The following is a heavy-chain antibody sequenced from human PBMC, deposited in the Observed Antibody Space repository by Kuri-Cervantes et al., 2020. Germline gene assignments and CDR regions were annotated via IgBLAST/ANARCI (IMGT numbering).Heavy chain of an antibody. CDR3: ARGLAGVNQRTYYDS. Sequence: ASVKVSCKASGYTFTSYAMHWVRQAPGQRLEWMGWINAGNGNTKYSQKFQGRVTITRDTSASTAYMELSSLRSEDTAVFYCARGLAGVNQRTYYDSWGQGTLVTVSS. D-gene: IGHD2-8*01. CDR1: GYTFTSYA. J-gene: IGHJ4*02. V-gene: IGHV1-3*01. CDR2: INAGNGNT.